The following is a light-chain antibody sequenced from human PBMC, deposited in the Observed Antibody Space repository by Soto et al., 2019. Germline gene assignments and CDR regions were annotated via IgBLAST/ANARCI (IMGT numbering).Light chain of an antibody. CDR1: SSDVGSYNL. CDR2: EGS. CDR3: FLNTTGTTLV. V-gene: IGLV2-14*02. Sequence: QSVLTQPASVSGSPGQSITISCTGTSSDVGSYNLVSWYQQHPGKAPKLMIYEGSKRPSGVSNRFSGSKSGTTASLTIPGLPAEDEPDYSCFLNTTGTTLVFGTEIQVT. J-gene: IGLJ1*01.